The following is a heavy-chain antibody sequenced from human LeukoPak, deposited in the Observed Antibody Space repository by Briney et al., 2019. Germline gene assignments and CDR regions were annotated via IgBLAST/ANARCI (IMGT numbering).Heavy chain of an antibody. CDR3: AREGLEYSSSSPLDF. CDR2: IYTSGST. CDR1: GGSISSYH. J-gene: IGHJ4*02. V-gene: IGHV4-4*07. Sequence: TSETLSLTCTVSGGSISSYHWSWIQQPAGKGLEWIGRIYTSGSTNYNPSLKSRVTMSVDTSKNQFSLKLNSVTAADTAVYYCAREGLEYSSSSPLDFWGQGTLVTVSS. D-gene: IGHD6-6*01.